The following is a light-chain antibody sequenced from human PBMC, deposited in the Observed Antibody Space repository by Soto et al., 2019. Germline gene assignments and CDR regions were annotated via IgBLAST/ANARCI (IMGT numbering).Light chain of an antibody. V-gene: IGKV3-11*01. CDR3: QQRSNWP. CDR1: QSVSSY. CDR2: DAS. J-gene: IGKJ4*01. Sequence: EIVLTQSPATLSLSPGERATLSCRASQSVSSYLAWYQQKPGQAPRLLIYDASARATGIPARFSGSGSETDFTLTISSLEPEDFAGYYCQQRSNWPFGGGTKVEIK.